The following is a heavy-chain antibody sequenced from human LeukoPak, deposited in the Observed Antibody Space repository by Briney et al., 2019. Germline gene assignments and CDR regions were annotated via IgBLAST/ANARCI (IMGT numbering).Heavy chain of an antibody. D-gene: IGHD3-10*01. J-gene: IGHJ3*02. CDR1: GGSFSGYY. CDR2: INHSGST. Sequence: SETLSLTCAVYGGSFSGYYWSWIRQPPGKGLEWIGEINHSGSTNYNPSLKGRVTISVDTSKNQFSLKLGSVTAADTAVYYCARSYRITMVRGNKAFDIWGQGTMVTVSS. CDR3: ARSYRITMVRGNKAFDI. V-gene: IGHV4-34*01.